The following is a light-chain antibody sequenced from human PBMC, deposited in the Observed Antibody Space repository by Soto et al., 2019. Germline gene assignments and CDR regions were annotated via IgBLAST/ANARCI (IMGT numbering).Light chain of an antibody. Sequence: EIVLTQSPGTLSLSPGERATLSCRASQTVSSRYLAWYQQKPGQAPRLLTYGASNRATGIPDRFSGSGSGTDFTLTISRLEPEEFAVYFCQQYGRSPPFTFGQGTKVDIK. V-gene: IGKV3-20*01. CDR2: GAS. CDR3: QQYGRSPPFT. CDR1: QTVSSRY. J-gene: IGKJ2*01.